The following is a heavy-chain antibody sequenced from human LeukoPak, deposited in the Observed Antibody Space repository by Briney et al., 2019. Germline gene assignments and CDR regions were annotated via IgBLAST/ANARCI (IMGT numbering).Heavy chain of an antibody. J-gene: IGHJ4*02. V-gene: IGHV3-48*04. CDR1: GFTFSSYS. CDR3: ARGSGSSPAAVFDY. Sequence: GGSLRLSCAASGFTFSSYSMNWVRQAPGKGLEWVSYISSSSSTIYYADSVKGRFTISRDNAKNSLYLQMNSLRAEDTAVYYCARGSGSSPAAVFDYWGQGTLVTVSS. D-gene: IGHD3-10*01. CDR2: ISSSSSTI.